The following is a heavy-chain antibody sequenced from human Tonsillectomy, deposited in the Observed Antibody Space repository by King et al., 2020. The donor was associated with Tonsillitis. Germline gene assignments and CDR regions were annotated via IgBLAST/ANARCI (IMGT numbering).Heavy chain of an antibody. V-gene: IGHV3-30-3*01. Sequence: VQLVESGGGVVQPWRSLRLSCAASGFTFSKYAMYWVRQAPGKGLEWVAVISYDGSDKYYADSVKGRFTISRDNSKNTLYLQMNSLRDEDTAVYYCARGLRGYSYGTLDHWGQGTLVTVSS. CDR1: GFTFSKYA. J-gene: IGHJ4*02. CDR3: ARGLRGYSYGTLDH. CDR2: ISYDGSDK. D-gene: IGHD5-18*01.